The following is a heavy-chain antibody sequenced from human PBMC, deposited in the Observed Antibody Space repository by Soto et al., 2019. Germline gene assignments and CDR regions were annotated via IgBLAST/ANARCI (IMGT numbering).Heavy chain of an antibody. CDR1: GFTFSSYA. D-gene: IGHD6-19*01. Sequence: EVQLLESGGGLVQPGGSLRLSCAASGFTFSSYAMNWVRQAPGKGLEWVSSISGTSGRTYYADSVEGRFTISRDNSKNTLYLQIDSLRAEDTAVYYCAKDEGSGWYYFDYWGQGTLVSVYS. CDR2: ISGTSGRT. CDR3: AKDEGSGWYYFDY. V-gene: IGHV3-23*01. J-gene: IGHJ4*02.